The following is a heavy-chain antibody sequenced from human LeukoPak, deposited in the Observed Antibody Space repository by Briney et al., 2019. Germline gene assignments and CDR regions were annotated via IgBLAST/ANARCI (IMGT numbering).Heavy chain of an antibody. CDR1: GLTFSGST. CDR3: SRHEALPGDY. CDR2: IRDKAYNYAT. V-gene: IGHV3-73*01. Sequence: PGGSLRLSCAASGLTFSGSTMHWVRQASGKGLEWVGHIRDKAYNYATAYAASVKGSFTISRDDSKNTAYLQMNSLKTEDTAVYYCSRHEALPGDYWGQGTLVTVSS. D-gene: IGHD2-21*02. J-gene: IGHJ4*02.